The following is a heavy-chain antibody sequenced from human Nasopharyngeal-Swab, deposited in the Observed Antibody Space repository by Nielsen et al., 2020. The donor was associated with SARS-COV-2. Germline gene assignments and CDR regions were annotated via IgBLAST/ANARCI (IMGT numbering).Heavy chain of an antibody. CDR1: GFTVSSNY. J-gene: IGHJ6*02. CDR2: IKSKTDGGTT. Sequence: GESLKISCAASGFTVSSNYMSWVRQAPGKGLEWVGRIKSKTDGGTTDYAAPVKGRFTISRDDSKNTLYLQMNSLKTEDTAVYYCTTESVWGSYRYLGYYYYGMDVWGQGTTVTVSS. D-gene: IGHD3-16*02. V-gene: IGHV3-15*01. CDR3: TTESVWGSYRYLGYYYYGMDV.